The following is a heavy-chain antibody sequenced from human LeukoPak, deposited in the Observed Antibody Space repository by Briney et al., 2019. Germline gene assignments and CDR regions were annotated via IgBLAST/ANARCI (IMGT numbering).Heavy chain of an antibody. J-gene: IGHJ4*02. Sequence: SVKVSCKASGDTFSSYAITWVRQAPGQGLEWMGGIIPVFGTTNYAQKFQGRVTITADKSTTTAYMQLSRLTSDDTAVYYCARGRRVTHLLQLGPIFDYWGQGTLVSVSS. CDR1: GDTFSSYA. CDR3: ARGRRVTHLLQLGPIFDY. D-gene: IGHD2-21*02. CDR2: IIPVFGTT. V-gene: IGHV1-69*06.